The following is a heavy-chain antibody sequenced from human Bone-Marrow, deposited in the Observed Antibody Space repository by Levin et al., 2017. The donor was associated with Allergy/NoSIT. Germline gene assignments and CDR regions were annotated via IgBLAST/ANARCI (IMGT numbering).Heavy chain of an antibody. J-gene: IGHJ6*03. V-gene: IGHV3-23*01. CDR3: AGRFSRNYYYYYMDV. Sequence: GGSLRLSCAVSGITFDNFAMTWVRQAPGKGLEWVSTLSGRGDTTYYADSVKGRFTISRDNSKNTLYLQMNSLRAEDTAVYHCAGRFSRNYYYYYMDVWGKGTTVTVSS. D-gene: IGHD3-3*01. CDR1: GITFDNFA. CDR2: LSGRGDTT.